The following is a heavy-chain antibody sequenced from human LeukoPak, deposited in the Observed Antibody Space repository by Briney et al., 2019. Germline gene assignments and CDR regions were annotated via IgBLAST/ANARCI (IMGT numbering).Heavy chain of an antibody. CDR3: VSGRLGYYFDN. V-gene: IGHV3-74*01. J-gene: IGHJ4*02. CDR1: GFTFSSYW. CDR2: INNDGSGT. Sequence: SGGSLRLSCAASGFTFSSYWMHWVRQAPGKGLVWVSRINNDGSGTIYADSVKGRFTISRDNAKNTLYLQMNSLRAEDTAVYYCVSGRLGYYFDNWGQGTLVTVSS. D-gene: IGHD5/OR15-5a*01.